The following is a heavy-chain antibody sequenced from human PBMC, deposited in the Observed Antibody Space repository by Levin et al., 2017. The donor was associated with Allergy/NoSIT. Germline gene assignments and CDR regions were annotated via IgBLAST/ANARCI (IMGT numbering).Heavy chain of an antibody. CDR1: GYTFTGYY. V-gene: IGHV1-2*02. CDR3: ASLLWFGERRDDAFDI. J-gene: IGHJ3*02. Sequence: ASVKVSCKASGYTFTGYYMHWVRQAPGQGLEWMGWINPNSGGTNYAQKFQGRVTMTRDTSISTAYMELSRLRSDDTAVYYCASLLWFGERRDDAFDIWGQGTMVTVSS. D-gene: IGHD3-10*01. CDR2: INPNSGGT.